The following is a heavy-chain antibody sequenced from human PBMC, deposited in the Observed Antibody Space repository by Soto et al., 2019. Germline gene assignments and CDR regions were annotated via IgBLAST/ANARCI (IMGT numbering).Heavy chain of an antibody. Sequence: PSETLSLSCAASEFTFSNYAMSWVRQAPGKGLDWVSAISGSGGSTYYADSVKGRFTISRDNSKNTLYLQMNSLRAEDTAVYYCAKDAGFGELLYLENWFDAWGQGTLVTVSS. V-gene: IGHV3-23*01. J-gene: IGHJ5*02. CDR2: ISGSGGST. CDR3: AKDAGFGELLYLENWFDA. CDR1: EFTFSNYA. D-gene: IGHD3-10*01.